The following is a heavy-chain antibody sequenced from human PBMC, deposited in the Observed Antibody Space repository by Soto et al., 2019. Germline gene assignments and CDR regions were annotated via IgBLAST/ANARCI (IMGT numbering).Heavy chain of an antibody. D-gene: IGHD3-22*01. CDR1: GYSFFSHW. V-gene: IGHV5-51*01. CDR3: ARRPWLSGYYDH. CDR2: IYPADSET. Sequence: GESLKISCKGSGYSFFSHWIGWVRQMPGKGLEWVGIIYPADSETRYSPSFQGQVTISVDKSINTAYLQWSSLKASDTAMYYCARRPWLSGYYDHWGQGTLVPVSS. J-gene: IGHJ5*02.